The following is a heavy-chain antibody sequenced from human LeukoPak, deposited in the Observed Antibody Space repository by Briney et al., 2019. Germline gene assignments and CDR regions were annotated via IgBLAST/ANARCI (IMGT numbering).Heavy chain of an antibody. Sequence: GGSLRLSCAASGFTFSGSAMHWVRQASGEGLEWVGRIRSKANSYATAYAASVKGRFTISRDDSKNTAYLQMNSLKTEDTAVYYCTSTHYYYYYYMDVWGKGTTVTVSS. CDR3: TSTHYYYYYYMDV. CDR1: GFTFSGSA. V-gene: IGHV3-73*01. CDR2: IRSKANSYAT. J-gene: IGHJ6*03.